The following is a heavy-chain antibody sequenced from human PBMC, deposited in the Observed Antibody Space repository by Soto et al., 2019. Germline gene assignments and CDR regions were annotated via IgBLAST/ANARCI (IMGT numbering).Heavy chain of an antibody. CDR1: GGSISSYY. Sequence: SETLSLTCTVSGGSISSYYWNWVRQPAGKGLEWIGYIHYTGNHFYNPSLKSRVTMSVDTSKSHFSLNLASVTAADTALYFCAKWEETIKAFDIWGQGTMVTVSS. CDR2: IHYTGNH. CDR3: AKWEETIKAFDI. V-gene: IGHV4-59*01. D-gene: IGHD1-26*01. J-gene: IGHJ3*02.